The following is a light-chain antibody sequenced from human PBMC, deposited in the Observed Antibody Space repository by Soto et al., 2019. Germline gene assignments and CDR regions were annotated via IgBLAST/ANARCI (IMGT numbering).Light chain of an antibody. CDR1: SSDVDDYNY. CDR2: DVS. V-gene: IGLV2-11*01. Sequence: QSALTQPRSVSGSPGQSVTISCTGTSSDVDDYNYVSWFQQHPGKAPKLMIYDVSERPSGVPDRFSGSKSGNTASLPISPLPAEDEADYYCCSYGGTFYVFGTGTKGTVL. J-gene: IGLJ1*01. CDR3: CSYGGTFYV.